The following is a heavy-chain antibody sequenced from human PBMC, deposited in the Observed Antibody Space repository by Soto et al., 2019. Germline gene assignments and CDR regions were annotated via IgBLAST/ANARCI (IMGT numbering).Heavy chain of an antibody. CDR2: ISSSSSYT. J-gene: IGHJ3*02. Sequence: SLRLSCAASGFTFSDYYMSWIRQAPGKGLEWVSYISSSSSYTNYADSVKGRFTISRDNAKNSLYLQMNSLRAEDTAVYYCARDRSPHGAVDIWGQGTMVTVSS. V-gene: IGHV3-11*06. CDR1: GFTFSDYY. CDR3: ARDRSPHGAVDI.